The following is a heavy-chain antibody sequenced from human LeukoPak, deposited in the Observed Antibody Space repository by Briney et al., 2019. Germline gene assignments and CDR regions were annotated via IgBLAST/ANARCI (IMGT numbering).Heavy chain of an antibody. V-gene: IGHV3-74*01. Sequence: GGSLRLSCAASGFTFSNYWMHWVRQAPGRGLVWVSTIKGNGRDINYADSVKGRFTISRDNAGNMVYLQMNALRVEDMAVYYCARDLYHDRDGWGQGTLVTVSS. CDR1: GFTFSNYW. D-gene: IGHD3-22*01. CDR3: ARDLYHDRDG. J-gene: IGHJ4*02. CDR2: IKGNGRDI.